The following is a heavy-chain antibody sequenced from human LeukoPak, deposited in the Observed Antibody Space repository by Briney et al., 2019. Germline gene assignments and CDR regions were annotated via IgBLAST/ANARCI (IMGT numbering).Heavy chain of an antibody. V-gene: IGHV1-2*07. Sequence: ASVKVSCKASGYTFSGYYIHWIRQAPGQGLEGMGWINPNNGDTKYAHTFHGRVTITRDTSIRTAYMELSGLRYDDTALYYCARDSNYYDSTDYLDHWGQGSQIIVSS. CDR1: GYTFSGYY. J-gene: IGHJ4*02. CDR3: ARDSNYYDSTDYLDH. CDR2: INPNNGDT. D-gene: IGHD3-9*01.